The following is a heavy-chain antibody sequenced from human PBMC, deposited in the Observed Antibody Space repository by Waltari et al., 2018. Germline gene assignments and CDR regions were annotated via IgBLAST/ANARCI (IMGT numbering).Heavy chain of an antibody. CDR2: IKYDGSAT. CDR1: GFSFSAYW. Sequence: EVQLMESVGGLVQPGGSLRLSCAASGFSFSAYWMTWVRQAPGKGLGWVANIKYDGSATYHADSVNGRFSISRDNAKNSRYLQMNSVSADDTAIYYCARGSTGYVRVWDSWGQGTMVTVSS. CDR3: ARGSTGYVRVWDS. D-gene: IGHD2-2*01. V-gene: IGHV3-7*03. J-gene: IGHJ4*02.